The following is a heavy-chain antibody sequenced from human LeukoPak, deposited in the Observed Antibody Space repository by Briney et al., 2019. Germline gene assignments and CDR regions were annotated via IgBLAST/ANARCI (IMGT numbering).Heavy chain of an antibody. CDR1: GYTFTSYY. Sequence: ASVKVSCKASGYTFTSYYMHWVRQAPGQGLEWMGIINPSGGSTSYAQKFQGRVTMTRDTSTSTVYMELSSLRAEDTAVYYCAKDRRGCTNGVCYYTILFDYWGQGTLVTVSS. CDR3: AKDRRGCTNGVCYYTILFDY. J-gene: IGHJ4*02. D-gene: IGHD2-8*01. V-gene: IGHV1-46*01. CDR2: INPSGGST.